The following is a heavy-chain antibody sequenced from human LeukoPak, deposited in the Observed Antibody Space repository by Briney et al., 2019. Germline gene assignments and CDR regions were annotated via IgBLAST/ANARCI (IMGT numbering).Heavy chain of an antibody. V-gene: IGHV3-72*01. D-gene: IGHD2/OR15-2a*01. CDR2: TRNKANSYTT. Sequence: GGSLRLSCAASGFTFSDHYMDWVRQAPGKGLEWVGRTRNKANSYTTEYAASVKGRFTISRDDSKNSLYLQMNSLKTEDTAVYYCARASFLWISSYYYYYYMDVWGKGTTVTVSS. CDR3: ARASFLWISSYYYYYYMDV. CDR1: GFTFSDHY. J-gene: IGHJ6*03.